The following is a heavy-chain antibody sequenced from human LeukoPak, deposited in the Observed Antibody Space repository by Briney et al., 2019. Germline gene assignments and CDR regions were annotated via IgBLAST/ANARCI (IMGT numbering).Heavy chain of an antibody. V-gene: IGHV4-4*07. J-gene: IGHJ4*02. D-gene: IGHD3-10*01. Sequence: SETLSLTCTVSGGSISSYYWSWIRQPTAKGLEWIGRIYTSGSTNYNPSLKSRVTMSVDTSKNQFSLKLTSVTAADTAVYYCAREGAEVRGVLVKYYFDYWGQGALVTVSS. CDR2: IYTSGST. CDR3: AREGAEVRGVLVKYYFDY. CDR1: GGSISSYY.